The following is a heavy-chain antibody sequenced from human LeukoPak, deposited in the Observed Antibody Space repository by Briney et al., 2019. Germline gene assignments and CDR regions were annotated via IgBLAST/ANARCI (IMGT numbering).Heavy chain of an antibody. CDR2: INHSGST. J-gene: IGHJ4*02. D-gene: IGHD3-10*01. CDR3: ARVLPRVELLWFGELRY. V-gene: IGHV4-34*01. Sequence: SETLSLTCAVYGGSFSGYYWSWIRQPPGKGLEWIGEINHSGSTNYNPSLKSRVTISVDTSKNQFSLKLSSVTAADTAVYYCARVLPRVELLWFGELRYWGQGTLVTVSS. CDR1: GGSFSGYY.